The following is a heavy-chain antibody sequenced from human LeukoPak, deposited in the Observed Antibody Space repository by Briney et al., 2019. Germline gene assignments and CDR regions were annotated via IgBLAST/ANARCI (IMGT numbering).Heavy chain of an antibody. CDR2: INPYNDIT. CDR3: ARLFGELLLPSDHFYYMDV. CDR1: GGTFSNYA. V-gene: IGHV1-18*01. D-gene: IGHD3-10*02. Sequence: ASVKVSCKASGGTFSNYAISWVRQAPGQGLEWMGWINPYNDITDYAQTFKGRVTMTTDTSTSTAYMELRSLRSDDTAVYYCARLFGELLLPSDHFYYMDVWGKGTAVTVSS. J-gene: IGHJ6*03.